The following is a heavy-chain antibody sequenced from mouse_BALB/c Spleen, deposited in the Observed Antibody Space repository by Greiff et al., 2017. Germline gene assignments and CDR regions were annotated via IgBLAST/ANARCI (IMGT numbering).Heavy chain of an antibody. V-gene: IGHV1-15*01. D-gene: IGHD1-1*02. J-gene: IGHJ3*01. Sequence: VKLMESGAELVRPGASVTLSCKASGYTFTDYEMHWVKQTPVHGLEWIGAIDPETGGTAYNQKFKGKATLTADKSSSTAYMELRSLTSEDSAVYYCTRSVYGAYWGQGTLVTVSA. CDR3: TRSVYGAY. CDR1: GYTFTDYE. CDR2: IDPETGGT.